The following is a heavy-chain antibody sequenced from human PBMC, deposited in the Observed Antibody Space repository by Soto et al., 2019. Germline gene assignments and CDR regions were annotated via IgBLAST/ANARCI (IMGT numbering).Heavy chain of an antibody. CDR3: AGDKTGTTSDFDS. CDR1: GYTFTSYY. CDR2: INSGGGST. Sequence: ASVKVSCKASGYTFTSYYIHWVRQAPGQGLEWMGIINSGGGSTSYAQKFQGRVTMTRDTSTSTVHMELSSLRSEDTAVYYCAGDKTGTTSDFDSWGQGTMVTVSS. D-gene: IGHD1-1*01. J-gene: IGHJ3*02. V-gene: IGHV1-46*03.